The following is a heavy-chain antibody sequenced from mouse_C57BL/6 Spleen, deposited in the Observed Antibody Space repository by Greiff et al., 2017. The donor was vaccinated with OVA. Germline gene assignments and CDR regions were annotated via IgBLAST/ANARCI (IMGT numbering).Heavy chain of an antibody. D-gene: IGHD3-2*02. CDR1: GYTFTSYW. CDR2: IDPSDSYT. V-gene: IGHV1-69*01. J-gene: IGHJ4*01. CDR3: ARRSGYSMDY. Sequence: QVQLQQSGAELVMPGASVKLSCKASGYTFTSYWMHWVKQRTGQGLEWIGEIDPSDSYTNYNQKFKGKSTLTVDKSSRTAYMQLRSLTSEDSAVYYCARRSGYSMDYWGQGTSVTVSS.